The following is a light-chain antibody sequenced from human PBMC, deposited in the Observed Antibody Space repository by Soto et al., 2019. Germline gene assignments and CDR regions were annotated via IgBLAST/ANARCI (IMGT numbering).Light chain of an antibody. V-gene: IGLV6-57*02. J-gene: IGLJ2*01. CDR1: SGSIASNY. CDR2: EDN. CDR3: QSYDSSNQVV. Sequence: NFMLTQPHSVLESPGKTVTISCTGSSGSIASNYVQWYQQRPGSAPTTVIYEDNQRPSGVPDRFSGSIDSSSNSASLTISGLKTEDEADYYCQSYDSSNQVVFGGGTKLTVL.